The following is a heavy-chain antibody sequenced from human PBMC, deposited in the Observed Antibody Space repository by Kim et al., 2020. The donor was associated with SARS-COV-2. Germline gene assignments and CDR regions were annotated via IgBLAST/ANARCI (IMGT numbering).Heavy chain of an antibody. CDR1: GFTFRSYG. Sequence: GGSLRLSCAASGFTFRSYGMHWVRQAPGKGLEWVAVIWYDGSNKYYADSVKGRFTISRDNSKNTLYLQMNSLRAEDTAVYYCATVHEDGYPPGYYYGMDVWGQGTTFTVSS. D-gene: IGHD5-18*01. J-gene: IGHJ6*02. CDR3: ATVHEDGYPPGYYYGMDV. CDR2: IWYDGSNK. V-gene: IGHV3-33*01.